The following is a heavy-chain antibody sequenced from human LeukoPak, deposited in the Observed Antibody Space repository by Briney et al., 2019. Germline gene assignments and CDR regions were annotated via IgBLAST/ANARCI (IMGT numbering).Heavy chain of an antibody. CDR2: IGTSGANT. J-gene: IGHJ4*02. D-gene: IGHD2-21*01. CDR1: GFTFSDYG. V-gene: IGHV3-23*01. CDR3: AKKSGDHFHFDF. Sequence: PGGSLRLSCAASGFTFSDYGMNWVRQTPGKGLEWVATIGTSGANTYHADSVKGRFTISRDNSKSTLYLQMNSLRAEDTAVYHCAKKSGDHFHFDFWGQGTLVTVSS.